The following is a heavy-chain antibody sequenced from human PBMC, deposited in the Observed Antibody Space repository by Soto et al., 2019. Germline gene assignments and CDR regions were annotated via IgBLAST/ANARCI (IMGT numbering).Heavy chain of an antibody. D-gene: IGHD4-4*01. CDR1: GFSFGGYW. Sequence: PGGSLRLSCVASGFSFGGYWMSWVRQAPGKGPEWVANIKEDGGEQHYVDSVKGRFTTSRANTENSLFLQMNNLRVEDSAIYYCAITTSTVSYWFDPWGPGTQVTVSS. J-gene: IGHJ5*02. CDR3: AITTSTVSYWFDP. V-gene: IGHV3-7*03. CDR2: IKEDGGEQ.